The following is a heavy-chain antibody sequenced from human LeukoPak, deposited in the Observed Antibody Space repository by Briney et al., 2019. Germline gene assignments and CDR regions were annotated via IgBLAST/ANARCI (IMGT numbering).Heavy chain of an antibody. Sequence: PSETLSLTCTVSGDSISSSSYYWGWIRQPPGKGLEWIGSIYYSGHTYYNPSLKSRVTISIDTSKTQSSLNLISVTAADTAVYYCARHASGSYNNFQHWGQGTLVTVSS. V-gene: IGHV4-39*01. CDR3: ARHASGSYNNFQH. CDR2: IYYSGHT. D-gene: IGHD1-26*01. J-gene: IGHJ1*01. CDR1: GDSISSSSYY.